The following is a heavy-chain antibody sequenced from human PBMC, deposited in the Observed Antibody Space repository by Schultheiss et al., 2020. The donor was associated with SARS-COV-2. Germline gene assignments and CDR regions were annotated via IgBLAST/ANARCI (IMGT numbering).Heavy chain of an antibody. D-gene: IGHD5-18*01. V-gene: IGHV4-61*08. J-gene: IGHJ5*02. CDR1: GGSISSGGYY. CDR2: IYYNGNT. Sequence: SETLSLTCTVSGGSISSGGYYWSWIRQHPGKGLEWIGYIYYNGNTNCNPSLKSRVTMSIDTSKNQFSLKMSSVTAADTAVYYCARYTAMAINWFDPWGQGTLVTVSS. CDR3: ARYTAMAINWFDP.